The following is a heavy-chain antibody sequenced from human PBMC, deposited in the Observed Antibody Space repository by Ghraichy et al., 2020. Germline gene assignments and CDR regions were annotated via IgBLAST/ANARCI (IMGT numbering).Heavy chain of an antibody. CDR1: GGSFSGYY. CDR2: INHSGST. D-gene: IGHD3-10*01. CDR3: AREPGNRVRGVLYYGMDV. J-gene: IGHJ6*02. V-gene: IGHV4-34*01. Sequence: SETLSLTCAVYGGSFSGYYWSWIRQPPGKGLEWIGEINHSGSTNYNPSLKSRVTISVDTSKNQFSLKLSSVTAADTAVYYCAREPGNRVRGVLYYGMDVWGQGTTVTVSS.